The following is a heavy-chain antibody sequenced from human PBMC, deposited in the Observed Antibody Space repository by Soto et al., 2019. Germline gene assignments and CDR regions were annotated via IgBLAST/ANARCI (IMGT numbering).Heavy chain of an antibody. J-gene: IGHJ4*02. V-gene: IGHV1-8*01. CDR1: GYTFTSYD. Sequence: ASVKVSCKASGYTFTSYDINWVRQATGQGLEWMGGMNPNFGKTDYAQKFQGRVTITTDNSTSTAYMELSSLRSEDTAVYYCASYSSGSPPHDYWGQGTLVTVSS. D-gene: IGHD6-19*01. CDR2: MNPNFGKT. CDR3: ASYSSGSPPHDY.